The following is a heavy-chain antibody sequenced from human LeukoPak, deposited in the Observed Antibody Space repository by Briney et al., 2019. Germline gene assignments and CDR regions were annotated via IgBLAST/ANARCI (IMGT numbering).Heavy chain of an antibody. D-gene: IGHD1-26*01. CDR1: GFTVNTYA. J-gene: IGHJ4*02. V-gene: IGHV3-23*01. CDR2: IDSSGGRT. CDR3: SKGGWGAITDY. Sequence: QAGGSLRLSCAASGFTVNTYAMTWVRQAPGKWLEWVSDIDSSGGRTYYADSVKGRFTISRDIFRNTLYLQMNSLRAEDTAVYYCSKGGWGAITDYWGQGTLVTVSS.